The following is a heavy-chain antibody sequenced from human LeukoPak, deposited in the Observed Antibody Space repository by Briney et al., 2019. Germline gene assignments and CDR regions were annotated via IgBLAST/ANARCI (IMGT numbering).Heavy chain of an antibody. CDR2: INPNSGGT. Sequence: ASVKVSCKASGYTFTGYYMHWVRQAPGQGLEWMGWINPNSGGTNYAQKFQGRVTMTRDTSISTAYMELSRLRSDDTAVYYCARDLVCSGGSCSLGDYWGQGTLVTVSS. CDR1: GYTFTGYY. V-gene: IGHV1-2*02. CDR3: ARDLVCSGGSCSLGDY. D-gene: IGHD2-15*01. J-gene: IGHJ4*02.